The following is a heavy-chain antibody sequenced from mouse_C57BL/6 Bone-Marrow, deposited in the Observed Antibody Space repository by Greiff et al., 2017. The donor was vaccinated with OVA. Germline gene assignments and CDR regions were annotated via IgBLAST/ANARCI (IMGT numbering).Heavy chain of an antibody. CDR3: ARGTTVAPDYYAMDY. CDR1: DSEVFPIAY. Sequence: VQLQQSGSELRSPGSSVKLSCKDFDSEVFPIAYMSWVRQKPGHGFEWIGGILPSIGRTIYGEKFEDKATLDADTMSNTAYLELNSLTSEDSAIYYWARGTTVAPDYYAMDYWGQGTSVTVSS. V-gene: IGHV15-2*01. D-gene: IGHD1-1*01. CDR2: ILPSIGRT. J-gene: IGHJ4*01.